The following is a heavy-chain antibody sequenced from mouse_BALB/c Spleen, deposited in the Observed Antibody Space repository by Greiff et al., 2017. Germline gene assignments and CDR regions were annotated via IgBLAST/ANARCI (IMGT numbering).Heavy chain of an antibody. CDR2: INPSNGGT. V-gene: IGHV1S81*02. Sequence: QVHVKQSGAELVKPGASVKLSCKASGYTFTSYYMYWVKQRPGQGLEWIGEINPSNGGTNFNEKFKSKATLTVDKSSSTAYMQLSSLTSEDSAVYYCTREGDGYSWFAYWGQGTLVTVSA. J-gene: IGHJ3*01. D-gene: IGHD2-3*01. CDR3: TREGDGYSWFAY. CDR1: GYTFTSYY.